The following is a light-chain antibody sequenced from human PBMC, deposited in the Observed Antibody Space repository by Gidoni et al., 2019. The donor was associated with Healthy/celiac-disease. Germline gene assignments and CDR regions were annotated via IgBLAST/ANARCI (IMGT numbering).Light chain of an antibody. V-gene: IGLV3-1*01. Sequence: SYELTQPPSVSVSPGQTASITCSGDNVGDKYACWYQQKPGQSPVLVIYQDSKRPSGIPERFSGSNSGNTATLTISGTQAMDEADYYCQAWDSSTHVVFGGGTKLTVL. CDR1: NVGDKY. J-gene: IGLJ2*01. CDR3: QAWDSSTHVV. CDR2: QDS.